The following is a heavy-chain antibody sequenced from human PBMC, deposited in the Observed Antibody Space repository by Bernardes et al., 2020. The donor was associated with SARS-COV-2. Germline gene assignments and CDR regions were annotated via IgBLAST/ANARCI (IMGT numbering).Heavy chain of an antibody. J-gene: IGHJ6*02. CDR1: GGSFRGYY. CDR3: ARGNPSDMDV. CDR2: INHSGST. Sequence: SESLSLTCAVYGGSFRGYYWSWIRQPPGQGLEWIGEINHSGSTNYNPSLKSRVTISVDTSKNQFSLKLSSVTAADTAVYYCARGNPSDMDVWGQGTTVTVSS. V-gene: IGHV4-34*01.